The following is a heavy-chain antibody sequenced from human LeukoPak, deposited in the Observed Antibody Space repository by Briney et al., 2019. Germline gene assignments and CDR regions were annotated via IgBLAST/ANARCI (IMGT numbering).Heavy chain of an antibody. Sequence: GGSLRLSCAASGFTFSSYWMSWVRQAPGKGLEWVANIKQDGSEKYYVDSVKGRFTISRDNAKNSPYLQMNSLRAEDTAVYYCAKDNYYDSSGYYYYYYGMDVWGQGTTVTVSS. CDR1: GFTFSSYW. V-gene: IGHV3-7*03. D-gene: IGHD3-22*01. CDR3: AKDNYYDSSGYYYYYYGMDV. J-gene: IGHJ6*02. CDR2: IKQDGSEK.